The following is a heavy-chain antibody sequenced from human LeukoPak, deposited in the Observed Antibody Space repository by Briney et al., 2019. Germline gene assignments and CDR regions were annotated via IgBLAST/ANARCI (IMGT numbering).Heavy chain of an antibody. D-gene: IGHD3-3*01. Sequence: SETLSLTCTVSGGSISSGDYYWSWIRQPPGKGLEWIGYIYYSGSTYYNPSLKSRVTISVDTSKNQFSLELSSVTAADTAVYYCARDLIRDFWSGYYGNYWGQGTLVTVSS. J-gene: IGHJ4*02. CDR2: IYYSGST. V-gene: IGHV4-30-4*08. CDR3: ARDLIRDFWSGYYGNY. CDR1: GGSISSGDYY.